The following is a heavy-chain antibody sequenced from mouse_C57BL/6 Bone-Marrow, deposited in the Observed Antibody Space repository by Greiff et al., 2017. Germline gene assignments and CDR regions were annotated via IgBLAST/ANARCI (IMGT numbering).Heavy chain of an antibody. CDR1: GFTFSSYA. CDR3: ARECITTVVASYAMDY. D-gene: IGHD1-1*01. Sequence: EVKLQESGGGLVKPGGSLKLSCAASGFTFSSYAMSWVRQTPEKRLEWVATISDGGSYTYYPDNVKGRFTISRDNAKNNLYLQMSHLKSEDTSMYYCARECITTVVASYAMDYWGQGTSVTVSS. CDR2: ISDGGSYT. V-gene: IGHV5-4*01. J-gene: IGHJ4*01.